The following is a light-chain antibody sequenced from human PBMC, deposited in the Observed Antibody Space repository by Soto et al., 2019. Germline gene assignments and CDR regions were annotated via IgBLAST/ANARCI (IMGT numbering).Light chain of an antibody. CDR1: SSDVGGSNL. CDR2: EGD. Sequence: QSVLPQPASLSGSPGQSITISCSGTSSDVGGSNLVSWYQQHPGKAPKLIIFEGDRRPSGVSGRFSGSKSGNTASLTISGLQAEDEADYYCCSFARTSSFYAFGTGTKVTVL. V-gene: IGLV2-23*01. CDR3: CSFARTSSFYA. J-gene: IGLJ1*01.